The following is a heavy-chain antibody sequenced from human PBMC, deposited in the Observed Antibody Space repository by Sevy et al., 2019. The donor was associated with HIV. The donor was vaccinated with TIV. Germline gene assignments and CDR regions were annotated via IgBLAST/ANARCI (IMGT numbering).Heavy chain of an antibody. V-gene: IGHV4-59*08. J-gene: IGHJ4*02. CDR2: IYYNGHI. D-gene: IGHD1-26*01. Sequence: SETLSLTCTVSGGSITSLYWNWIRQPPGKGLEWIANIYYNGHINYNPSLKSRVTLSLDTSKKQFSLWLSSVTAADTAMYYCAGENAWGRGYSWGQGTLVTVSS. CDR3: AGENAWGRGYS. CDR1: GGSITSLY.